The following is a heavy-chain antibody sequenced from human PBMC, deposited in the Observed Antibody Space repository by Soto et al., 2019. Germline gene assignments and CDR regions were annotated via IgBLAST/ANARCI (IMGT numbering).Heavy chain of an antibody. CDR1: GGSISSSSYY. V-gene: IGHV4-39*01. CDR3: ARHRGPDGSGNNWFDP. CDR2: IYYSGST. J-gene: IGHJ5*02. Sequence: SETLSLTCTVSGGSISSSSYYWGWIRQPPGKGLEWIGSIYYSGSTYYNPSLKSRVTISVDTSKNQFSLKLSSVTAADTAVYYCARHRGPDGSGNNWFDPWGQGTLVTVSS. D-gene: IGHD3-10*01.